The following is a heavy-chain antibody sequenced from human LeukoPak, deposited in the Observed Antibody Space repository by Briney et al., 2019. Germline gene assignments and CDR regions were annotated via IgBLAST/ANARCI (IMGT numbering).Heavy chain of an antibody. J-gene: IGHJ4*02. Sequence: SETLSLTCTVSGGSIGGYFLSWTRQPPGKGLEWIGYIYHTGSTSYNPSLKSRVTISVDTSTNQFSQMLNSVTAADTAVYYCARESWVGGDLRDMRWGQGTLVTVSS. V-gene: IGHV4-59*01. D-gene: IGHD3-10*01. CDR2: IYHTGST. CDR1: GGSIGGYF. CDR3: ARESWVGGDLRDMR.